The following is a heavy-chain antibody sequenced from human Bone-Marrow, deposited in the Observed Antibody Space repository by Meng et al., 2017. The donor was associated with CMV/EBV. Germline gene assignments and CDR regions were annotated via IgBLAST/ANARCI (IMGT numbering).Heavy chain of an antibody. D-gene: IGHD3-16*01. Sequence: GGSLRLSCAASGFTFDTYGMHWVRQAPGKGLEWVAFIRHDGSNKFYGDSMKGRFTISRDNSKNTLYLQMNSLRAGETAIYYCAKDQLLFGGPNAYFDDWGQGTLVTVSS. J-gene: IGHJ4*02. CDR1: GFTFDTYG. CDR3: AKDQLLFGGPNAYFDD. CDR2: IRHDGSNK. V-gene: IGHV3-30*02.